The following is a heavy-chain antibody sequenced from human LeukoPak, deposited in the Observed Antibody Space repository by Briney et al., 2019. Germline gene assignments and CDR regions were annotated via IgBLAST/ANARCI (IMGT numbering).Heavy chain of an antibody. J-gene: IGHJ6*02. CDR1: GGSISGSY. Sequence: SETLSLTCTVSGGSISGSYWSWIRQPPGKGLEWIGYIYYSETYYNPSLKSRVTISLDTSKDQFSLNLRFVTAADTAVYFCARTQGWGTVRTGYYYGMDVWGQGTTVTVSS. CDR2: IYYSET. D-gene: IGHD4-11*01. CDR3: ARTQGWGTVRTGYYYGMDV. V-gene: IGHV4-59*08.